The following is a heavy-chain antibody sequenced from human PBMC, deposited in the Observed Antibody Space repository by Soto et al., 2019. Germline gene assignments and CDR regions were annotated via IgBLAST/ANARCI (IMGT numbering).Heavy chain of an antibody. CDR1: GGTFSSYA. CDR2: IIPIFGTA. Sequence: QVQLVQSGAEVKKPGSSVKVSCKASGGTFSSYAISWVQQAPGQGLEWMGGIIPIFGTANYAQKFQGRVTITADESTSTAYMELSSLRSEDTAVYYCASSPGVNVPAAKVGPWFDPWGQGTLVTVSS. D-gene: IGHD2-2*01. V-gene: IGHV1-69*01. CDR3: ASSPGVNVPAAKVGPWFDP. J-gene: IGHJ5*02.